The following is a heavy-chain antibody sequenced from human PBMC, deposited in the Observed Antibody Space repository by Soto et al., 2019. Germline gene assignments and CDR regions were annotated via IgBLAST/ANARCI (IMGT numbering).Heavy chain of an antibody. CDR2: ISAYNGNT. V-gene: IGHV1-18*01. J-gene: IGHJ4*02. Sequence: ASVKVSCKASGYTFTSYGISWVRQAPGQGLEWMGWISAYNGNTNYAQKLQGRVTMTTDTSTSTAYMELRSLRSDDTAVYYCARDGTPETYGDYVEEYSDYWGQGTLVTVSS. CDR1: GYTFTSYG. D-gene: IGHD4-17*01. CDR3: ARDGTPETYGDYVEEYSDY.